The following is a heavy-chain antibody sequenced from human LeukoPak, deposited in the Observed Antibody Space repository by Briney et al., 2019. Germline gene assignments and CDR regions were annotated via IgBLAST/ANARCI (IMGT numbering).Heavy chain of an antibody. CDR2: INHSGST. V-gene: IGHV4-34*01. J-gene: IGHJ4*02. Sequence: SETLSLTCAVYGGSFSSYYRSWIRQPPGKGLEWIGEINHSGSTNYNPSLKSRVTISVDTSKNQFSLKLNSVTAADTAVYYCASTDILTGYSLNYFDYWGRGTLVTVSS. CDR1: GGSFSSYY. CDR3: ASTDILTGYSLNYFDY. D-gene: IGHD3-9*01.